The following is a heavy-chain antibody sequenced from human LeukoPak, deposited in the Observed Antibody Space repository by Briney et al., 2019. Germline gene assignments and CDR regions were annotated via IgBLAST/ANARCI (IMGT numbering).Heavy chain of an antibody. CDR2: ISSSSSYI. D-gene: IGHD6-19*01. V-gene: IGHV3-21*01. Sequence: GGSLRLSCAASGFTFSSYSMNWVRQAPGKGLEWVSSISSSSSYIYYADSVKGRFTISRDNAKNSLYLQMNSLRAEDTAVYYCASPSYSSGWYVNYYYYGMDVWGQGTTVTVSS. CDR1: GFTFSSYS. CDR3: ASPSYSSGWYVNYYYYGMDV. J-gene: IGHJ6*02.